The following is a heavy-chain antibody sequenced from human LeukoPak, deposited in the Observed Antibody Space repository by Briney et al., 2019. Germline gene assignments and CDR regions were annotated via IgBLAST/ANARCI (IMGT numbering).Heavy chain of an antibody. CDR1: GFTFSDYY. J-gene: IGHJ4*02. CDR2: ISSSGSTI. V-gene: IGHV3-11*04. D-gene: IGHD6-19*01. CDR3: ARDGSSGWSALYYFDY. Sequence: PGGSLRLSCAASGFTFSDYYMSWIRQAPGKGLEWVSYISSSGSTIYYADSVKGRFTISRDNSKNTLYLQMNSLRAEDTAVYYCARDGSSGWSALYYFDYWGQGTLVTVSS.